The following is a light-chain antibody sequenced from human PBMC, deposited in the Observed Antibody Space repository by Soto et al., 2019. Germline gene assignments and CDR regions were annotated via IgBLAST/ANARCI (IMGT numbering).Light chain of an antibody. J-gene: IGLJ2*01. CDR2: VGTGGIVG. Sequence: QPVLTQPPSASASLGASLTLTCTLSSGYINYKVDWYQQRPGKGPRFVMRVGTGGIVGSKGDGIPDRFSVLGSGLNRYLTIKNIQEEDESDYHCGADHGSGSNFVVFGGGTKLTVL. CDR3: GADHGSGSNFVV. CDR1: SGYINYK. V-gene: IGLV9-49*01.